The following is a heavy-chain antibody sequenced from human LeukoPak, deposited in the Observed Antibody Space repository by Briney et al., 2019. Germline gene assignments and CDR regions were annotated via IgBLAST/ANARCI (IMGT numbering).Heavy chain of an antibody. CDR3: ARPYSYYYYYYMDV. D-gene: IGHD5-18*01. V-gene: IGHV3-23*01. J-gene: IGHJ6*03. CDR1: GFTFRWYT. CDR2: IDGDGYST. Sequence: GGSLRLSCAGSGFTFRWYTMSWVRQAPGKGLEWLSSIDGDGYSTHYADSVKGRFTISRDNSKNTLYLQMNSLRAEDTAVHYCARPYSYYYYYYMDVWGKGTTVTVSS.